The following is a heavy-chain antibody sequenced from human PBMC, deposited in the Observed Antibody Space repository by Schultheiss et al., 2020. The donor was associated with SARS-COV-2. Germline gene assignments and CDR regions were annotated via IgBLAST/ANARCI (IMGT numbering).Heavy chain of an antibody. D-gene: IGHD4-23*01. V-gene: IGHV3-30*18. Sequence: GESLKISCAASGFTFSSYGMHWVRQAPGKGLEWVAVISYDGSNKYYADSVKGRFTISRDNSKNTLYLQMNSLRAEDTAVYYCAKALGGNSGGYYYYMDVWGKGTTVTVSS. CDR1: GFTFSSYG. CDR3: AKALGGNSGGYYYYMDV. CDR2: ISYDGSNK. J-gene: IGHJ6*03.